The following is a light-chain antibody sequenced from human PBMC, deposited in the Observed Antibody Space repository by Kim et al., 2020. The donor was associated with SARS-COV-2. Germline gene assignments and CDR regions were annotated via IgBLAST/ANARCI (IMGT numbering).Light chain of an antibody. CDR1: QSVDSN. CDR2: GAS. CDR3: QQYSHWPPYT. Sequence: EIVMTQSPATLSVSQGERVTLSCRASQSVDSNLAWYQQRPGQPPRLLIYGASTRATDIPARFSGSGSGTEFTLIISSLQSEDFAVYYCQQYSHWPPYTFGQGTKLEI. V-gene: IGKV3-15*01. J-gene: IGKJ2*01.